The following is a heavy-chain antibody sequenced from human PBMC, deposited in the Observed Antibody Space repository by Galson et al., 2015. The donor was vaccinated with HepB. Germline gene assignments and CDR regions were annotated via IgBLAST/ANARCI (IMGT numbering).Heavy chain of an antibody. CDR2: ITNTGATT. Sequence: SLRLSCAASGFMFSDYAMSWVRQAPGRGLEYISAITNTGATTFYADSVKGRFRISRDNSKDTLYVQMNSLRAEDTAVYYCAKEGRAVAGTYGGGWGQGTLVTVSS. CDR1: GFMFSDYA. CDR3: AKEGRAVAGTYGGG. J-gene: IGHJ1*01. V-gene: IGHV3-23*01. D-gene: IGHD6-19*01.